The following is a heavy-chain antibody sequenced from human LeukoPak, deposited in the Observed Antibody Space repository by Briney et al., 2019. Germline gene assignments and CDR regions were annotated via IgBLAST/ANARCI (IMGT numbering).Heavy chain of an antibody. V-gene: IGHV4-34*01. CDR2: INHSGST. J-gene: IGHJ4*02. D-gene: IGHD4-17*01. Sequence: SETLSLTCAVYGGSFSVYYWSWIRQPPGKGLEWIGEINHSGSTNYKPSLKSRVTISVDTSKSQFSLKLSSVTAADTAVYYCARRLRPGSYYFDYWGQGTLVTVSS. CDR3: ARRLRPGSYYFDY. CDR1: GGSFSVYY.